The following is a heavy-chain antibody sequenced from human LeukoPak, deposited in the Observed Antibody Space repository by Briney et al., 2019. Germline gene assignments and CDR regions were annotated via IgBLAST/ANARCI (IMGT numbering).Heavy chain of an antibody. D-gene: IGHD2-15*01. Sequence: SVKVSCKASGGTFSSYAISWVRQAPGQGLERMGRIIPIFGTANYAQKFQGRVTITTDESTSTAYMELSSLRSEDTAVYYCAREIGVVVVAADAFDIWGQGTMVTVSS. V-gene: IGHV1-69*05. J-gene: IGHJ3*02. CDR2: IIPIFGTA. CDR3: AREIGVVVVAADAFDI. CDR1: GGTFSSYA.